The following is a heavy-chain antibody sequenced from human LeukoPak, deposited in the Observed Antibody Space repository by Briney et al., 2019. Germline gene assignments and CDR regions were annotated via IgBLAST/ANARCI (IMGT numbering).Heavy chain of an antibody. D-gene: IGHD5-24*01. CDR3: TRVGYIDEGIDY. CDR2: IKQDGSKK. J-gene: IGHJ4*02. CDR1: GFPFSSYW. Sequence: GSLRLSCVASGFPFSSYWMTWVRQAPGKGLEWVANIKQDGSKKSYVDSVRGRFTISRDNAKNSLYLQMNSLRAEDTAIYYCTRVGYIDEGIDYWGQGTLVTVSS. V-gene: IGHV3-7*04.